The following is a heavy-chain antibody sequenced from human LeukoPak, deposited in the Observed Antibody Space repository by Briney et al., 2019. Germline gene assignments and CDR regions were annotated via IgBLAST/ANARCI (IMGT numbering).Heavy chain of an antibody. CDR2: ISGSSTTI. D-gene: IGHD3/OR15-3a*01. V-gene: IGHV3-48*01. CDR3: ARDQDWAFDY. Sequence: GGSLRLSCAASGFSFSSHSMNWVRQAPGKGLEWVSYISGSSTTIDYADSAKGRFIISRDNAKKSLYLQMNNLRAEDTAVYYCARDQDWAFDYWGQGILVTVSS. J-gene: IGHJ4*02. CDR1: GFSFSSHS.